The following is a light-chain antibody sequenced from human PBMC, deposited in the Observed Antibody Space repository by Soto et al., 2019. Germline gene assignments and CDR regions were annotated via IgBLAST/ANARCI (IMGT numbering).Light chain of an antibody. J-gene: IGKJ3*01. V-gene: IGKV1-39*01. CDR1: QSISSY. CDR2: AAS. CDR3: QQSYSTLLT. Sequence: DIQMTQSPSSLSASVGDRVTITCRASQSISSYLNWYQQKPGKAPKLLIYAASSLQSGVPSRFSGSGSRTDFTITISSLHPEDFATYYFQQSYSTLLTFGPGTKVYIK.